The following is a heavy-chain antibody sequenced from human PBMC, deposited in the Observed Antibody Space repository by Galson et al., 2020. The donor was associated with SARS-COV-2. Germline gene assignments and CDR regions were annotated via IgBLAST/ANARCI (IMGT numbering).Heavy chain of an antibody. CDR1: GFTFSNYG. V-gene: IGHV3-64*01. CDR2: ISNDGDTT. J-gene: IGHJ4*02. D-gene: IGHD3-9*01. CDR3: ARDMTTRDDILTGPGDY. Sequence: QLGESLKISCAASGFTFSNYGMYWIRQAPGKGLAYVSAISNDGDTTFYETSVKGRFTISRDNSKNTLYLQMGSLTVDDTALYYCARDMTTRDDILTGPGDYWGRGTLLIVSS.